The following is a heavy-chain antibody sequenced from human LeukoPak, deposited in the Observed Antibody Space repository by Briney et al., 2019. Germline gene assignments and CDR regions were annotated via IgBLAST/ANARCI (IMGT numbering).Heavy chain of an antibody. V-gene: IGHV3-66*01. CDR2: IYSGGDT. CDR3: AKERSLEIAVAGTIFDY. J-gene: IGHJ4*02. Sequence: GGSLRLSCAASGFSFSIHGMGWVRQAPGKGLEWVSVIYSGGDTYYTVSVKGRFTISRDNSKNMIYLEMSSLKAEDTAVYYCAKERSLEIAVAGTIFDYWGQGTLVTVSS. CDR1: GFSFSIHG. D-gene: IGHD6-19*01.